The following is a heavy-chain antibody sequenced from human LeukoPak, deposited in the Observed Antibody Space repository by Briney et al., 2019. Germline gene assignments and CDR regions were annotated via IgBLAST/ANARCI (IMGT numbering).Heavy chain of an antibody. Sequence: GASVKVSCKASGYTFTGYYMHWVRQAPGQGLEWMGRIIPILGIANYAQKFQGRVTITADKSTSTAYMELSSLRSEDTAVYYCARDLGLAAAGEEYFQHWGQGTLVTVSS. CDR3: ARDLGLAAAGEEYFQH. CDR1: GYTFTGYY. CDR2: IIPILGIA. V-gene: IGHV1-69*04. J-gene: IGHJ1*01. D-gene: IGHD6-13*01.